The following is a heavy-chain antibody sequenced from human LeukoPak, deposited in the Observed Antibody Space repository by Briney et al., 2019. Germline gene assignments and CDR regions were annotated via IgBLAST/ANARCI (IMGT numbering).Heavy chain of an antibody. D-gene: IGHD2-15*01. V-gene: IGHV3-21*01. CDR1: GFTFSSYS. Sequence: PGGSPRLSCAASGFTFSSYSMNWVRQAPGKGLEWVSSISSSSSYIYYADSVKGRFTISRDNAKNSLYLQMNSLRAEDTAVYYCALGYCSGGSCYDYYGMDVWGQGTTVTVSS. CDR3: ALGYCSGGSCYDYYGMDV. J-gene: IGHJ6*02. CDR2: ISSSSSYI.